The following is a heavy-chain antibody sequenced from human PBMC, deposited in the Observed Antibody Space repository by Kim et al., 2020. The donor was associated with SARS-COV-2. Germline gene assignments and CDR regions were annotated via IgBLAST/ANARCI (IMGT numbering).Heavy chain of an antibody. V-gene: IGHV3-72*01. CDR2: T. J-gene: IGHJ4*02. D-gene: IGHD3-16*01. CDR3: VRVKAGGSVDY. Sequence: TDYAASPEGRFNTTRDDSKNALYLQRNSLKPEDTAVYYCVRVKAGGSVDYWGQGTLVTVSS.